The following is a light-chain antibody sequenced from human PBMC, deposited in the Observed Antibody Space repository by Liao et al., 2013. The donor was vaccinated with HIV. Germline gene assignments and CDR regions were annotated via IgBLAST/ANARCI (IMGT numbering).Light chain of an antibody. J-gene: IGLJ1*01. Sequence: SYELTQPPSVSVSPGQTARITCFGDALPKQYAYWYHQKPGQAPVLVIYKDSERPSGIPERFSGSSSGTTVTLTISGVQAEDEADYYCQSADSSGTSFYVFGTGTKVTVL. V-gene: IGLV3-25*03. CDR3: QSADSSGTSFYV. CDR1: ALPKQY. CDR2: KDS.